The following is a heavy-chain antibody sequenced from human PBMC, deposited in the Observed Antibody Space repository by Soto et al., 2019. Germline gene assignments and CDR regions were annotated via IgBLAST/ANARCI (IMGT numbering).Heavy chain of an antibody. Sequence: ASVKVSCKASGYTFTSYGISWVRQAPGQGLEWMGWISAYNGNTNYAQKLQGRVTMTTDTSTSTAYMELRSLRSDDTAVYYCARGNVVVVAATRPLYGMDVWGQGTTVTVS. CDR3: ARGNVVVVAATRPLYGMDV. D-gene: IGHD2-15*01. V-gene: IGHV1-18*01. CDR2: ISAYNGNT. CDR1: GYTFTSYG. J-gene: IGHJ6*02.